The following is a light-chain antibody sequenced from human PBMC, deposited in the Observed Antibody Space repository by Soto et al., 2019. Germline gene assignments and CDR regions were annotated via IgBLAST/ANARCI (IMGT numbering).Light chain of an antibody. CDR1: SSDVGDYNY. Sequence: QSALTQPASVSGTPGQSITISCTGTSSDVGDYNYVSWYQQHPGQAPKLMIYHVSNRPSGVSNRVSGSKSGNTASLTISGLQAEDGAYYYCSSYIISSTVGFGTGTKLTVL. CDR3: SSYIISSTVG. J-gene: IGLJ1*01. CDR2: HVS. V-gene: IGLV2-14*01.